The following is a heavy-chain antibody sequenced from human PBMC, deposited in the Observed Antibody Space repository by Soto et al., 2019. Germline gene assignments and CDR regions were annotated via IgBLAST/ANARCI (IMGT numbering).Heavy chain of an antibody. CDR2: INAGNGNT. J-gene: IGHJ5*02. Sequence: QVQLVQSGAEVKKPGSSVKVSCKASGGTFSSYAISWVRQAPGQRLEWMGWINAGNGNTKYSQKFQGRVTITRDTSASTAYMELSSLRSEDTAVYYCAGDRWFGSDEFDPWGQGTLVTVSS. CDR3: AGDRWFGSDEFDP. D-gene: IGHD3-10*01. V-gene: IGHV1-3*01. CDR1: GGTFSSYA.